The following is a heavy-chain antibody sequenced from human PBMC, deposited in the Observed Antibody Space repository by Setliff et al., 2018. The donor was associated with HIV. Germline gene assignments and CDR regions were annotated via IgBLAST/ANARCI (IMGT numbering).Heavy chain of an antibody. CDR2: INHSGST. J-gene: IGHJ5*02. CDR3: ARPHSGRGGGAWFDP. D-gene: IGHD6-19*01. CDR1: GGSLSGYH. V-gene: IGHV4-34*01. Sequence: KPSETLSLTCAVYGGSLSGYHWSWIRQSPEKGLEWIGEINHSGSTNYNPSLKSRVTMSVDTSKNQFSLKLSSVTAADTAVYYCARPHSGRGGGAWFDPWGQGTLVTVSS.